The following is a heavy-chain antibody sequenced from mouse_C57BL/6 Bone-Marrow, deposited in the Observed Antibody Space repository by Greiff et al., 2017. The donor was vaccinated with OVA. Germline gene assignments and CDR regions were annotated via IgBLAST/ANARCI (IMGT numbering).Heavy chain of an antibody. J-gene: IGHJ3*01. CDR1: GFTFSSYG. CDR3: ARLRPPLAY. V-gene: IGHV5-6*01. CDR2: ISSGGSYT. Sequence: EVQVVESGGDLVKPGGSLKLSCAASGFTFSSYGMSWVRQTPDKRLEWAATISSGGSYTYYPDSVKGRFTISRDNAKNTLYLQLSSLKSEDTAMYYCARLRPPLAYWGQGTLVTVSA.